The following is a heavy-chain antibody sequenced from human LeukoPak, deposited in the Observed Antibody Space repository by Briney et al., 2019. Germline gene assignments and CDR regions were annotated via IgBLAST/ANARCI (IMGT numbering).Heavy chain of an antibody. V-gene: IGHV1-2*02. CDR3: ASSRDPIQLWYYFDY. CDR1: GYTFTGYY. CDR2: INPNSGGT. D-gene: IGHD5-18*01. Sequence: ASVKASCKASGYTFTGYYMHWVRQAPGQGLEWMGWINPNSGGTNYAQKFQGRVTMTRDTSISTAYMELSRLRSDDTAVYYCASSRDPIQLWYYFDYWGQGTLVTVSS. J-gene: IGHJ4*02.